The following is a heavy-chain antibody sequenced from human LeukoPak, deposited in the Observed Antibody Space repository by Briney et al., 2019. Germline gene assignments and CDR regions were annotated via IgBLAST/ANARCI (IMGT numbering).Heavy chain of an antibody. CDR2: ISYTNII. V-gene: IGHV3-48*01. J-gene: IGHJ5*02. Sequence: GGSLRLSCAASGFTFSTYSMNWVRQAPGKGLEWVSYISYTNIIYYADSVKGRFTISRDNAKNSLYLQMNSLRAEDTAVYYCARRVYNSGWYGNWFDPWGQGTLVTVSS. CDR3: ARRVYNSGWYGNWFDP. D-gene: IGHD6-19*01. CDR1: GFTFSTYS.